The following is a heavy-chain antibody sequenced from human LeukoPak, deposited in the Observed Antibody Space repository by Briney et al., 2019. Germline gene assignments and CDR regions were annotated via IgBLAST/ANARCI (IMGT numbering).Heavy chain of an antibody. Sequence: PSETLSLTCAVYGGSFSGYYWSWIRQPPGKGLEWIGEINHSGSTNYNPSLKSRVTISVDTSKNQFPLKLSSVTAADTAVYYCARGYCSSTSCYDFDYWGQGTLVTVSS. D-gene: IGHD2-2*01. CDR1: GGSFSGYY. V-gene: IGHV4-34*01. CDR2: INHSGST. J-gene: IGHJ4*02. CDR3: ARGYCSSTSCYDFDY.